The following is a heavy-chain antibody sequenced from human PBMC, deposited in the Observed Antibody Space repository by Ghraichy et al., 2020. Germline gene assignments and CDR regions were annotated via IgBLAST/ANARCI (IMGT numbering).Heavy chain of an antibody. J-gene: IGHJ1*01. CDR2: IYYSGNTNYNST. V-gene: IGHV4-61*08. D-gene: IGHD2/OR15-2a*01. Sequence: SETLSLTCAVSGDSVSTGDYYWSWIRQPPGKGLEWIGYIYYSGNTNYNSTNYNPSLKSRVTISLDTTKSQFSLKLNSVTAADTAVYYCARDFSHWGQGTHVTVSS. CDR1: GDSVSTGDYY. CDR3: ARDFSH.